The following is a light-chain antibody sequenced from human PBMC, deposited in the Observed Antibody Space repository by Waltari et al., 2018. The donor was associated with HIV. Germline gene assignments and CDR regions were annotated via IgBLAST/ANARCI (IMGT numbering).Light chain of an antibody. CDR3: AAWDDSLSGRV. V-gene: IGLV1-47*01. CDR1: SSNIGRNY. J-gene: IGLJ3*02. Sequence: QSVLTQPPSASGTPGQRVTISCSGSSSNIGRNYVYWYQQLPGTAPKHLIYRNNQRPSGVPDRFSGSKSGTSASLAISGLRSEDEADYYCAAWDDSLSGRVFGGGTKLTVL. CDR2: RNN.